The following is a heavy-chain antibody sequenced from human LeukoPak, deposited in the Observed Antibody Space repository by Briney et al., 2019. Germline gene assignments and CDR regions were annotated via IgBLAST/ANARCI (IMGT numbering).Heavy chain of an antibody. V-gene: IGHV3-23*01. CDR1: GFTFSSYA. J-gene: IGHJ4*02. D-gene: IGHD5-12*01. CDR2: ISASGGST. Sequence: PGGSLRLSCAASGFTFSSYALSWVRQAPGKGLEWVSAISASGGSTFYADSVEGRFTISRDYSKNTLYLQMNSLRAEDTAVYYCARIIVAYTGVDYWGQGTLVTVSS. CDR3: ARIIVAYTGVDY.